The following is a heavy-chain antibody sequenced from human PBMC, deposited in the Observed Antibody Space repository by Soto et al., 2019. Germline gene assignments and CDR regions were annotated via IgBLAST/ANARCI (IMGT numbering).Heavy chain of an antibody. Sequence: PGESLKVSCQGCGSRFTSYWIGWVRQMPGKCLEWMRRIPGGDSDTSYSPSFQVQVRMSAHKSISTAYVHWSRVRASDTDMYYCVRYGGKNLDYWGQGTLVTVHS. V-gene: IGHV5-51*01. J-gene: IGHJ4*01. D-gene: IGHD2-15*01. CDR1: GSRFTSYW. CDR2: IPGGDSDT. CDR3: VRYGGKNLDY.